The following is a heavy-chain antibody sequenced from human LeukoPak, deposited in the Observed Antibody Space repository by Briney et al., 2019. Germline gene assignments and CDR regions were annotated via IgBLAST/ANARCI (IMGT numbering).Heavy chain of an antibody. Sequence: SETLSLTCTVSGYSIRSGFYWGWIRQPPGKGLEWIGSIYHSGSTYYNPSLKSRVTISVDTSKNQFSLKLSSVTAADTAVYYCARGGRYYCDTVGDYWGQGTLVTVSS. J-gene: IGHJ4*02. D-gene: IGHD3-22*01. CDR1: GYSIRSGFY. V-gene: IGHV4-38-2*02. CDR3: ARGGRYYCDTVGDY. CDR2: IYHSGST.